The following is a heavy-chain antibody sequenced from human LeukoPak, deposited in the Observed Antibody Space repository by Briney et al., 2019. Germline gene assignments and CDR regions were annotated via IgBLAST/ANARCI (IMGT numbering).Heavy chain of an antibody. V-gene: IGHV3-21*01. Sequence: GGSPRLSCAASGFTFSSYSMNWVRQAPGKGLEWVSSISSSSSYIYYADSVKGRFTISRDNAKNSLYLQMNSLRAEDTAVYYCARDVRHTAMVTHYYGMDVWGQGTTVTVSS. J-gene: IGHJ6*02. CDR3: ARDVRHTAMVTHYYGMDV. D-gene: IGHD5-18*01. CDR2: ISSSSSYI. CDR1: GFTFSSYS.